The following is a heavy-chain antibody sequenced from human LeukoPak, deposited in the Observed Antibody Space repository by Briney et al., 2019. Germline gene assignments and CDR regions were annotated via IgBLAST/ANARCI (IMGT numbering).Heavy chain of an antibody. CDR1: GFTFSSYS. CDR3: AREIWLQEPRPYFDY. D-gene: IGHD5-24*01. CDR2: ISSSSTYK. J-gene: IGHJ4*02. Sequence: PGGSLRLSCAASGFTFSSYSMNWVRQAPGKGLEGVSCISSSSTYKYYADSIKGRFTISRDNAKNSLYLQMNSVKAEDTAVYYCAREIWLQEPRPYFDYWGQGTLVTVSS. V-gene: IGHV3-21*01.